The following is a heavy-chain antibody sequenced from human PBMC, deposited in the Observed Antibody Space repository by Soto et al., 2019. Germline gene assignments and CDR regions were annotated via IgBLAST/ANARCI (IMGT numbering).Heavy chain of an antibody. CDR3: AKDQLRIRYRSGWYTLH. CDR1: GFTFSSYA. CDR2: ISGSGGST. D-gene: IGHD6-19*01. Sequence: GGSLRLSCAASGFTFSSYAMSWVRQAPGKGLEWVSAISGSGGSTYYADSVKGRFTISRDNSKNTLYLQMNSLRAEDTAVYYCAKDQLRIRYRSGWYTLHWGQGTLVTVSS. J-gene: IGHJ4*02. V-gene: IGHV3-23*01.